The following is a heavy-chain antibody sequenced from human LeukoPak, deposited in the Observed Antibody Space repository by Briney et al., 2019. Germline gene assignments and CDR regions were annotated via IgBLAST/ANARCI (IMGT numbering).Heavy chain of an antibody. CDR3: AREAQGYYGSGSSRYYYYMDV. CDR2: INWNGGST. CDR1: GFPLSSYS. Sequence: GGSLRLSCAASGFPLSSYSINWGRHAPGEGLEWVSGINWNGGSTGYADSVKGRFTISRDNAKNSLYLQMNSLRAEDTALYYCAREAQGYYGSGSSRYYYYMDVWGKGTTVTVSS. J-gene: IGHJ6*03. D-gene: IGHD3-10*01. V-gene: IGHV3-20*04.